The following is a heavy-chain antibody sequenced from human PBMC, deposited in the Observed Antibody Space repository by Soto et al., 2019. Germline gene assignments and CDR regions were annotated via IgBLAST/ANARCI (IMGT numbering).Heavy chain of an antibody. V-gene: IGHV3-23*01. D-gene: IGHD5-12*01. J-gene: IGHJ5*02. CDR3: AKGVPTIVATGSWFDH. CDR1: GFTFNSYA. CDR2: ISGSGRTT. Sequence: GGSLRLSCAVSGFTFNSYAMNWVRQAPGKGLEWVSSISGSGRTTYYADAVKGRLTISRDNSKNTLFLQMNSLRSEDTAVYYCAKGVPTIVATGSWFDHWGQGTLVTVSS.